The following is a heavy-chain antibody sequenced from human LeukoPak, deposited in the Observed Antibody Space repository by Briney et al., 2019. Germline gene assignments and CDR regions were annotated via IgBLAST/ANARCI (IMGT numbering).Heavy chain of an antibody. D-gene: IGHD3-22*01. V-gene: IGHV4-34*01. J-gene: IGHJ4*02. Sequence: PSETLSLTCAVHGGSFSGYYWSWIRQPPGKGLEWIGEINHSGSTNYNPSLKSRVTISVDTSKNQFSLKLSSVTAADTAVYYCARGYEKPFLSFDYWGQGTLVTVSS. CDR2: INHSGST. CDR3: ARGYEKPFLSFDY. CDR1: GGSFSGYY.